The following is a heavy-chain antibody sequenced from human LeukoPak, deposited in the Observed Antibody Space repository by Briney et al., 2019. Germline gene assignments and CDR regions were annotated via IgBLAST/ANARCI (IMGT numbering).Heavy chain of an antibody. V-gene: IGHV3-23*01. CDR1: GFTFSTYA. CDR2: ISGSGDST. CDR3: ARDPKMASGRLPDY. J-gene: IGHJ4*02. Sequence: GGSLRLSCAASGFTFSTYAVNWVRQAPGKGLEWVSTISGSGDSTYYADSVKGRFTISRDNAKNSLYLQMNSLRAEDTAVYYCARDPKMASGRLPDYWGQGTLVTVSS. D-gene: IGHD1-26*01.